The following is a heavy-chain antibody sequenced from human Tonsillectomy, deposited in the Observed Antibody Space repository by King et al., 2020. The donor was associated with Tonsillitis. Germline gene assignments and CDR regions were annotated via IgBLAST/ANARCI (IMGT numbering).Heavy chain of an antibody. CDR2: IKQNGSEK. CDR3: ARETAGYSSGWYVGGLDY. J-gene: IGHJ4*02. CDR1: GFTFSSFW. V-gene: IGHV3-7*01. Sequence: QLVQSGGGLVQPGGSLRLSCAASGFTFSSFWMSWVPQAPGKGLGWVANIKQNGSEKYYVDSVKGRFTISRDNAKNSLYLKMNSLRAEDTAVYYCARETAGYSSGWYVGGLDYWGQGTLVTVSS. D-gene: IGHD6-19*01.